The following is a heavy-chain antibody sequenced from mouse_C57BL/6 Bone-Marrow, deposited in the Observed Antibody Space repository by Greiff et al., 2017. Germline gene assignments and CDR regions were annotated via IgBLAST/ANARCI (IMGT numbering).Heavy chain of an antibody. D-gene: IGHD1-1*01. Sequence: EVKLVESGGDLVKPGGSLKLSCAASGFTFSSYGMSWVRQTPDKRLEWVATISSGGSYTYHPDRVKGRFTSTSKIAKNTLYLQMSRLKSEDTAMYYGARRPLLRRFPWLAYWGQGTLVTVSA. CDR2: ISSGGSYT. V-gene: IGHV5-6*02. CDR3: ARRPLLRRFPWLAY. J-gene: IGHJ3*01. CDR1: GFTFSSYG.